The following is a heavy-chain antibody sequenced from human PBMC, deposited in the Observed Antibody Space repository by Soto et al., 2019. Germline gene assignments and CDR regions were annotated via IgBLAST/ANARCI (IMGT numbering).Heavy chain of an antibody. Sequence: GGSLRLSCAASGFTFSGSAMRWVRQASGKGLEWVGRIRSKANSYATAYAASVKGRFTISRDDSKNTAYLQMNSLKTEDTAVYYCTSNYDFWSDLLYYYGMDVWGQGTTVTVSS. J-gene: IGHJ6*02. CDR2: IRSKANSYAT. CDR3: TSNYDFWSDLLYYYGMDV. D-gene: IGHD3-3*01. CDR1: GFTFSGSA. V-gene: IGHV3-73*01.